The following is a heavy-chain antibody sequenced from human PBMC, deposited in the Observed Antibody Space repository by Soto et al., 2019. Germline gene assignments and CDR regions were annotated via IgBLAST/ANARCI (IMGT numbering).Heavy chain of an antibody. CDR1: GLTVSSNY. Sequence: GSLRLSCATSGLTVSSNYMSWVRQAPGKGLEWVSVIYSGGSTYYADSVKGRFTISRDNSKNTLYLQMNSLRAEDTAVYYCARVRRSNLDSWGQGTLVTV. D-gene: IGHD4-17*01. V-gene: IGHV3-53*01. J-gene: IGHJ4*02. CDR3: ARVRRSNLDS. CDR2: IYSGGST.